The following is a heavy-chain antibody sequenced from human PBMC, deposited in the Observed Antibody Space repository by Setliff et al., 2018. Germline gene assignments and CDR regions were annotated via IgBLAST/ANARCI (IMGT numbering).Heavy chain of an antibody. Sequence: ASVKVSCKVSGYTLTELSMHWVRQAPGKGLEWMGGFDPEDGETIYTQKFQGRVTMTEDTSTDTAYMELSSLRSDDTAVYYCAAERYSGGSCCWFDPWVQGTLVTVSS. CDR3: AAERYSGGSCCWFDP. J-gene: IGHJ5*02. D-gene: IGHD2-15*01. CDR1: GYTLTELS. V-gene: IGHV1-24*01. CDR2: FDPEDGET.